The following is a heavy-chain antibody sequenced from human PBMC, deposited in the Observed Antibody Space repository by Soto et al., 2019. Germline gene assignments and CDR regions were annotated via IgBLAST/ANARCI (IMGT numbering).Heavy chain of an antibody. V-gene: IGHV1-69*13. J-gene: IGHJ6*02. D-gene: IGHD6-6*01. CDR3: ATSSIAADRYYYYGMDV. CDR2: IIPIFGTA. Sequence: GASVKVSCKASGGTFSSYAIIWVRQAPGQGLEWMGGIIPIFGTANYAQKFQGRVTITADESTSTAYMELSSLRSEDTAVYYCATSSIAADRYYYYGMDVWGQGTTVTVSS. CDR1: GGTFSSYA.